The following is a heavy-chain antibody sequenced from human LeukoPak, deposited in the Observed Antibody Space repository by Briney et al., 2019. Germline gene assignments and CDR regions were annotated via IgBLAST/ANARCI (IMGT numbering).Heavy chain of an antibody. D-gene: IGHD6-13*01. CDR1: GFTVSSNY. CDR3: ARGLAAAGLYFDY. J-gene: IGHJ4*02. Sequence: GGSLRLSCAASGFTVSSNYMTSVRQAPGKGLEWDSVVYTGGSTYSADSVKGRFTISRDNSKNTLYLQMNSLRAEDTAVYYCARGLAAAGLYFDYGGQGTRVSVSS. CDR2: VYTGGST. V-gene: IGHV3-53*01.